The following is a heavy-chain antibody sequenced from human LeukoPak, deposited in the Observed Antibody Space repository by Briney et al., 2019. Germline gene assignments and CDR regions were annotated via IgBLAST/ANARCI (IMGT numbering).Heavy chain of an antibody. CDR3: ARGRYDTTVIVDY. CDR1: GFTFSDFY. Sequence: GGSLRLSCAASGFTFSDFYMTWIRQAPGKGLEWVSSISSSSSYIYYADSVKGRFTISRDNAKNSLYLQMNSLRAEDTAVYYCARGRYDTTVIVDYWGQGTLVTVSS. J-gene: IGHJ4*02. V-gene: IGHV3-11*06. CDR2: ISSSSSYI. D-gene: IGHD2/OR15-2a*01.